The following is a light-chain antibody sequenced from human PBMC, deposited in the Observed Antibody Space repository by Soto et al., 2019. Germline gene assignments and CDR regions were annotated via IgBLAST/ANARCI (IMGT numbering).Light chain of an antibody. CDR1: SSDVGGYNY. CDR2: EVS. V-gene: IGLV2-14*01. CDR3: SSYTSSSTRV. Sequence: QSVLTQPASVSGSPGQSITISCTGTSSDVGGYNYVSWYQQHPGKAPKLMIYEVSNRPSGVSNRFSRSKSGNTASLTISGLQAEDEADYYCSSYTSSSTRVFGGGTQLTVL. J-gene: IGLJ3*02.